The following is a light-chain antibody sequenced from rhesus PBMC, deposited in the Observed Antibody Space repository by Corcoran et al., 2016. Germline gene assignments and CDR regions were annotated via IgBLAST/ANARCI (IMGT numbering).Light chain of an antibody. CDR2: KAS. J-gene: IGKJ3*01. CDR3: QQYSSRPFT. CDR1: QGISSW. Sequence: DIQMTKSPSSLSASVGDTVTITCRASQGISSWLAWYQQKPGKAPNLMIYKASSLQMGVPSRFSGSGSGTECTLTISSLQSEDFATYYCQQYSSRPFTFGPGTKLDIK. V-gene: IGKV1-22*01.